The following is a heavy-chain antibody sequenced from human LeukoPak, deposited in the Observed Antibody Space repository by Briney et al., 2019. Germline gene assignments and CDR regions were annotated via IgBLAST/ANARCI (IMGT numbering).Heavy chain of an antibody. CDR1: GGSISSSSYY. D-gene: IGHD6-19*01. CDR3: ARVLRIFDRVIVAGSKFDP. J-gene: IGHJ5*02. Sequence: SETLSLTCTVSGGSISSSSYYWGWIRQPPGKGLEWIGSIYYSGSTYYNPSLKSRVTISVDTSKNQFSLKLSSVTAADTAVYYCARVLRIFDRVIVAGSKFDPWGQGTLVTVSS. V-gene: IGHV4-39*01. CDR2: IYYSGST.